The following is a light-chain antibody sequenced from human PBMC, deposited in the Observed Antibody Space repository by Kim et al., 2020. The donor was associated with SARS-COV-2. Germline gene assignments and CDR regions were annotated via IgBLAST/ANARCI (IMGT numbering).Light chain of an antibody. CDR1: RSIGNH. J-gene: IGKJ2*01. CDR3: QQYYIFPYT. Sequence: DIQMTQSPSSLSASVGDRVTITCRASRSIGNHLNWYQQRPGKAPNLLIYKASNLESGVPSRFSGSESGTEFTLTITSLQPDDFATYYCQQYYIFPYTFGQGTKLEI. V-gene: IGKV1-5*03. CDR2: KAS.